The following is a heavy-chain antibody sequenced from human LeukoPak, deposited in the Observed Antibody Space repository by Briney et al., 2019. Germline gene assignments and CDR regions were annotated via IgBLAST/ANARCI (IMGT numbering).Heavy chain of an antibody. D-gene: IGHD6-13*01. Sequence: SGPTLVNPTETLTLTCTVSGFSLSNARMGVSWIRQPPGKALEWLAHIFSNDEKSYSTSLKSRLTISKDTSKSQVALTMTNMDPVDTATYYCARIPQPDSSSWYCWFDPWGQGTLVTVSS. J-gene: IGHJ5*02. CDR3: ARIPQPDSSSWYCWFDP. CDR2: IFSNDEK. V-gene: IGHV2-26*01. CDR1: GFSLSNARMG.